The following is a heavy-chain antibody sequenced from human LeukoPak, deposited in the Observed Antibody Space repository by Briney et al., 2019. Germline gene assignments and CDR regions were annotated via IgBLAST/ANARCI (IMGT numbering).Heavy chain of an antibody. D-gene: IGHD2-8*01. V-gene: IGHV4-34*01. CDR3: AIGRRGCNGV. J-gene: IGHJ4*02. CDR2: INHSGST. Sequence: SETLSLTCAVYGGSFSGCYWSWIRQPPGKGLEWIGKINHSGSTNYNPSLKSRVTISVDTSKNQFSLKLSSVTAADTAVYYCAIGRRGCNGVWGQGTLVTVSS. CDR1: GGSFSGCY.